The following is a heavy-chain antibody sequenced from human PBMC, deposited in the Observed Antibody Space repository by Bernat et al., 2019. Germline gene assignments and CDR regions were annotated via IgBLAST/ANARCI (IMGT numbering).Heavy chain of an antibody. J-gene: IGHJ3*02. D-gene: IGHD4-17*01. CDR1: GFIFSSYW. CDR2: IKQDGSEK. V-gene: IGHV3-7*03. Sequence: EVQLVESGGLLVQPGGSLRLSCAASGFIFSSYWMNWVRQAPGKGLEWVGKIKQDGSEKYYVDSVKGRFTISRDNAKNPLYLQMASLRAGDTAVYFCARGVRGDNGFDIWGQGTTVIVSS. CDR3: ARGVRGDNGFDI.